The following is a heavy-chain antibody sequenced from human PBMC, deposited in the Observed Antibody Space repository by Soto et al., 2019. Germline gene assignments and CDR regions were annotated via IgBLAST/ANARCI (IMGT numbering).Heavy chain of an antibody. D-gene: IGHD5-12*01. CDR2: IYPDDSDT. Sequence: PGESLKISCKGSGYSFTIYYIAWVLQMPGKGLEWMGIIYPDDSDTRYSPSFQGQVTISADKSIATAYLQWSSLKASDTAMYYCARLAGGYSGYVDYWGQGTLVTVSS. J-gene: IGHJ4*02. CDR1: GYSFTIYY. CDR3: ARLAGGYSGYVDY. V-gene: IGHV5-51*01.